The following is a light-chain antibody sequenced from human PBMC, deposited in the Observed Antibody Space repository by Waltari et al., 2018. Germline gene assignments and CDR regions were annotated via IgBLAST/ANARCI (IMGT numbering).Light chain of an antibody. Sequence: QSALTQPASVSASPGQSITISCTGTSRDVGAYAYVSWYQVYPGNAPKLIIYDVSKRPSASSNRFSGSKSGNTASLVISGLHPDDEAVYYCASYTTTTTAVFGGGTRVTV. CDR2: DVS. J-gene: IGLJ2*01. CDR1: SRDVGAYAY. V-gene: IGLV2-14*03. CDR3: ASYTTTTTAV.